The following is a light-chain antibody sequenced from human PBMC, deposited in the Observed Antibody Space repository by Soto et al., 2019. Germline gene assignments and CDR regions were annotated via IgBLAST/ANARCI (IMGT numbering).Light chain of an antibody. Sequence: DIEMTQSPSTLSASVGDRVTITCRASQSISRWLAWYQVKPGKVPKILIWDASSLQRGVPSRFSGSGSATDFTLTISRLEPEDFALYYCQHYGRSPITFGQGTRLEI. CDR2: DAS. CDR3: QHYGRSPIT. V-gene: IGKV1-5*01. J-gene: IGKJ5*01. CDR1: QSISRW.